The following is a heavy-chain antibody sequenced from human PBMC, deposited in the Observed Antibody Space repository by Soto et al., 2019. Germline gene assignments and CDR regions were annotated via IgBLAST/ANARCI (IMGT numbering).Heavy chain of an antibody. V-gene: IGHV3-49*04. CDR3: TREVSTRPLSGYDYYYYYGMDV. CDR2: IRSKAYGGTT. CDR1: GFTFGDYA. Sequence: GGSLRLSCTASGFTFGDYAMSWVRQAPGKGLEWVGFIRSKAYGGTTEYAASVKGRFTISRDDSKSIAYLQMNSLKTEDTAVYYCTREVSTRPLSGYDYYYYYGMDVWGQGTTVTVSS. J-gene: IGHJ6*02. D-gene: IGHD5-12*01.